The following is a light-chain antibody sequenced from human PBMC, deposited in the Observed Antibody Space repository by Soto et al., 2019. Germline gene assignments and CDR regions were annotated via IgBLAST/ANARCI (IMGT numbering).Light chain of an antibody. CDR2: EVS. V-gene: IGLV2-8*01. CDR1: SSDVGGYHY. Sequence: QSALTQPPSASGSPGQSVTISCTGTSSDVGGYHYVSWYQQHPGKAPKLMIYEVSKRPSGVPDRFSGSKSGNTASLTVSGLQAEDEADYYCSSYAGSNNVQYVFGTGTKVTVL. J-gene: IGLJ1*01. CDR3: SSYAGSNNVQYV.